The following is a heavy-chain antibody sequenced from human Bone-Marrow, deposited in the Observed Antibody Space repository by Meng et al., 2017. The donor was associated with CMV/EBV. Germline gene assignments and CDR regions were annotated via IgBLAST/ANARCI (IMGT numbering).Heavy chain of an antibody. J-gene: IGHJ4*02. V-gene: IGHV3-30*03. Sequence: GGFLRLSCAASGFTVSSNYMSWVRQAPGKGLEWVAVISYDGSNKYYADSVKGRFTISRDNSKNTLYLQMNSLRAEDTAVYYCAREGNELRYFDWLLFVWGQGTLVTVSS. CDR2: ISYDGSNK. CDR1: GFTVSSNY. D-gene: IGHD3-9*01. CDR3: AREGNELRYFDWLLFV.